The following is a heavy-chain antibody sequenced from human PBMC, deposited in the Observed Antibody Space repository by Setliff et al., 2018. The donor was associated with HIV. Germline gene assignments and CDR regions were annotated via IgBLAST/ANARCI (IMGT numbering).Heavy chain of an antibody. CDR2: IQQHGSEI. D-gene: IGHD6-19*01. Sequence: LSLSCAASGYTFSSYWMAWVRQCPGKGLEWVANIQQHGSEIHYVASVEGRFTISRDNAKNSLYLQMNSLRAEDTAVYYCANMQWASNAWYSFDYWGQGALVTVSS. CDR3: ANMQWASNAWYSFDY. V-gene: IGHV3-7*05. CDR1: GYTFSSYW. J-gene: IGHJ4*02.